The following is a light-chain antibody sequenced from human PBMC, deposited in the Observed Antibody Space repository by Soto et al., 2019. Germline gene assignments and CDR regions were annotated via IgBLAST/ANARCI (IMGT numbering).Light chain of an antibody. CDR3: QSYDNSLSGPVV. Sequence: QSVLTQPPSVSGAPGQTVIISCTGSSSNIGAGYDVHWYQQLPKTAPKLLMFENSNRPSGVPDRFSGSKSGASASLAITGLQAEDEADYYCQSYDNSLSGPVVFGGGTKLTVL. V-gene: IGLV1-40*01. CDR1: SSNIGAGYD. CDR2: ENS. J-gene: IGLJ2*01.